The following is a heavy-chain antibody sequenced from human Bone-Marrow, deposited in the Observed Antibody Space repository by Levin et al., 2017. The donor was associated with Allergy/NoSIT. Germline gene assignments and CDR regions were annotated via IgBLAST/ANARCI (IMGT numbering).Heavy chain of an antibody. CDR3: AKDLREIKWELPYYYGMDV. Sequence: PGESLKISCAASGFTFSSYGMHWVRQAPGKGLEWVAVISYDGSNKYYADSVKGRFTISRDNSKNTLYLQMNSLRAEDTAVYYCAKDLREIKWELPYYYGMDVWGQGTTVTVSS. V-gene: IGHV3-30*18. J-gene: IGHJ6*02. CDR2: ISYDGSNK. D-gene: IGHD1-26*01. CDR1: GFTFSSYG.